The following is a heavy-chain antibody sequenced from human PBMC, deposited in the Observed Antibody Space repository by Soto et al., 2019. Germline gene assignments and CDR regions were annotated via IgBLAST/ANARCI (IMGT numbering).Heavy chain of an antibody. D-gene: IGHD4-4*01. CDR2: IIPIFGTA. J-gene: IGHJ6*03. CDR1: GGSFSSYA. CDR3: ARVPMTTSLDYYYYMDV. Sequence: SSVKVSCKTVGGSFSSYAISWVRQAPGQGLEWMGGIIPIFGTANYAQKFQGRVTITADESTSTAYMELSSLRAEDTAVYYCARVPMTTSLDYYYYMDVWGKGTTVTVSS. V-gene: IGHV1-69*13.